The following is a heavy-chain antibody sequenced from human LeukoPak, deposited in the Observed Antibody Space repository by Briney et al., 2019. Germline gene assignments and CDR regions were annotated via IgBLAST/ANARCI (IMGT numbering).Heavy chain of an antibody. D-gene: IGHD1-26*01. CDR3: ARVSSYYYMVV. CDR2: INPNSGGT. CDR1: GYTFTDYY. Sequence: ASVKVSCKASGYTFTDYYMHWVRQAPGQGLEWMGRINPNSGGTNYAQKFQGRVTTTRDTSISTAYMELSRLRSDDTAMYYCARVSSYYYMVVWGKRTTVTVSS. J-gene: IGHJ6*03. V-gene: IGHV1-2*06.